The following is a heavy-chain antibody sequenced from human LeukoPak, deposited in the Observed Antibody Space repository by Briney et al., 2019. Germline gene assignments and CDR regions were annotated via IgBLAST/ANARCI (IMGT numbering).Heavy chain of an antibody. Sequence: ASVKVSCKASGYTFTGYYMHWVRQAPGQGLEWMGWINPNSGGTNYAQKFQGRVTMTRDTSISTAYMELSRLRSDDTAVYYCASHIVVVPAAILPDAFDIWGQGTMVTVSS. D-gene: IGHD2-2*02. CDR2: INPNSGGT. V-gene: IGHV1-2*02. J-gene: IGHJ3*02. CDR3: ASHIVVVPAAILPDAFDI. CDR1: GYTFTGYY.